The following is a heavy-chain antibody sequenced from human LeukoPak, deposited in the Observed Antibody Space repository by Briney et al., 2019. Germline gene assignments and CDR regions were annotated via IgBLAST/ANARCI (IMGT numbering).Heavy chain of an antibody. V-gene: IGHV1-2*02. D-gene: IGHD6-6*01. J-gene: IGHJ4*02. CDR3: ARAGRYSSSSADDY. CDR1: GYTFTGYY. CDR2: INPNSGGT. Sequence: ASVKVSCKASGYTFTGYYMHWVRQAPRQGLEWMGWINPNSGGTNYAQKFQGRVTMTRDTSISTACMELSRLRSDDTAVYYCARAGRYSSSSADDYWGQGTLVTVSS.